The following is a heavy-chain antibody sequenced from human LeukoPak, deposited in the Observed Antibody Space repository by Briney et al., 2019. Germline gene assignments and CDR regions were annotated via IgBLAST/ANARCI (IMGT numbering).Heavy chain of an antibody. V-gene: IGHV3-23*01. J-gene: IGHJ4*02. CDR3: AKDHPTTIFGVVTFRWGYFDY. CDR1: GFTFSSYA. CDR2: ISGSGGST. Sequence: PGGSLRLSCAASGFTFSSYAMSWVRQAPGKGLEWVSAISGSGGSTYYADSVKGRFTISRDNSKNTLYLQMNSLRAEDTAVYYCAKDHPTTIFGVVTFRWGYFDYWGQGTLVTVSS. D-gene: IGHD3-3*01.